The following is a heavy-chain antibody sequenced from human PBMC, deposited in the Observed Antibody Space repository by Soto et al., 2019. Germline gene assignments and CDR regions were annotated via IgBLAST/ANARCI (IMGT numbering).Heavy chain of an antibody. Sequence: GGSLRLSCAASGFTFSSYGLHWVRQAPDKGLEWVAVIWYDGSNKYYADSVKGRFTISRDNAKNTLYLQMNSLRAEDTAVYYCARDRYCSSTSCYSNPNYYYGMDVWGQGTTVTVSS. CDR3: ARDRYCSSTSCYSNPNYYYGMDV. CDR2: IWYDGSNK. CDR1: GFTFSSYG. D-gene: IGHD2-2*01. V-gene: IGHV3-33*01. J-gene: IGHJ6*02.